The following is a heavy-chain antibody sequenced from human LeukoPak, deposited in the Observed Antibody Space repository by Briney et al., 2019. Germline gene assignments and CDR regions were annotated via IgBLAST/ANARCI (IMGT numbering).Heavy chain of an antibody. CDR1: RYTFTSYD. CDR3: ARGGGKDGYNFY. CDR2: MNPNSGNT. J-gene: IGHJ4*02. Sequence: ASVKVSCKASRYTFTSYDINWVRQATGQGLEWMGWMNPNSGNTGYAQKFQGRVTMTRNTSISTAYMELSSLRSEDTAVYYCARGGGKDGYNFYWGQGTLVTVSS. V-gene: IGHV1-8*01. D-gene: IGHD5-24*01.